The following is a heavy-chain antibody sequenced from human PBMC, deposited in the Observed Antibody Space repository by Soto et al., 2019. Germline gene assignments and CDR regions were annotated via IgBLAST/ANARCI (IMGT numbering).Heavy chain of an antibody. J-gene: IGHJ6*02. CDR1: GFTFSSFG. V-gene: IGHV3-30*18. CDR2: ISFDGRNK. Sequence: GGSLRLSCAASGFTFSSFGMHWFRQAPGKGLEWVALISFDGRNKNYADSVKGRFTISRDNSKNTLYLQMNSLRAEDTAVYYCAKDLNNYYYGMDVWDQGTAVTVSS. CDR3: AKDLNNYYYGMDV.